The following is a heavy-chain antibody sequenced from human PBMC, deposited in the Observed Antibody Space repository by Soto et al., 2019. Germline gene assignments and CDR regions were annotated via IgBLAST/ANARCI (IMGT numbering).Heavy chain of an antibody. V-gene: IGHV3-30*18. Sequence: GGSLRLSCAASGFTFSSYGMHWVRQAPGKGLEWVAVISYDGSNKYYADSVKGRFTISRDNSKNTLYLQMNSLRAEDTAVYYCAKGKGYCSSTSCPIVWDYYYGMDVWGQGTTVTVSS. CDR3: AKGKGYCSSTSCPIVWDYYYGMDV. CDR1: GFTFSSYG. J-gene: IGHJ6*02. CDR2: ISYDGSNK. D-gene: IGHD2-2*01.